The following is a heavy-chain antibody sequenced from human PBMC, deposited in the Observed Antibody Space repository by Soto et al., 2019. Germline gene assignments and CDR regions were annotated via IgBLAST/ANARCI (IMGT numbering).Heavy chain of an antibody. CDR3: AKTQGQDWYFDL. Sequence: PGGSLRLSCAASGFTFSSYAMSWVRQAPGKGLEWVSAISGSGVSTYYADSVKGRFTISRDNSKNTLYLQMNSLRAEDTAVYYCAKTQGQDWYFDLWGRGTLVTVSS. J-gene: IGHJ2*01. CDR2: ISGSGVST. CDR1: GFTFSSYA. V-gene: IGHV3-23*01.